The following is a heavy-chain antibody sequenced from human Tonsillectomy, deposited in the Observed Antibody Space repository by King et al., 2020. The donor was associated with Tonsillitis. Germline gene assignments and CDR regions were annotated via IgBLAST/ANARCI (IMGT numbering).Heavy chain of an antibody. J-gene: IGHJ4*02. V-gene: IGHV3-48*02. D-gene: IGHD3-22*01. Sequence: VQLVESGGGLVQPGGSLRLSCAASGFTFSRYSMNWVRQAPGKGLEWVSYIGVIVRTINYADSVKGRFTISRDKANNSLYLQMNSLRDEDTAVYHCARGPYDSSGSYFDHWGQGTLVTVSS. CDR2: IGVIVRTI. CDR3: ARGPYDSSGSYFDH. CDR1: GFTFSRYS.